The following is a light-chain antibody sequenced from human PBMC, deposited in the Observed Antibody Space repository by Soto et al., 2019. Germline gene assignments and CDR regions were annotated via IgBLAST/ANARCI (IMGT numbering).Light chain of an antibody. CDR1: QGVDSSY. Sequence: EIVLTQYPGTLSLSPGERATVFCRASQGVDSSYLAWFQQKPGQAPRLLIYGASRRATGVPDRFSGSGSGTDFTLTITRLEPEDFAVYYCHQYDSSSWTFGQGTKVEI. CDR2: GAS. CDR3: HQYDSSSWT. V-gene: IGKV3-20*01. J-gene: IGKJ1*01.